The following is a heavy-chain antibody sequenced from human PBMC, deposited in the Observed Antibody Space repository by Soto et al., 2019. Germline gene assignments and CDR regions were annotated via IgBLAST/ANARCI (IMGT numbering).Heavy chain of an antibody. CDR2: IIPIFGTA. CDR1: GDTFSSYA. CDR3: ARGPHLYYYDSSGYYTFDY. V-gene: IGHV1-69*13. D-gene: IGHD3-22*01. Sequence: SVKVSCKASGDTFSSYAISLLRQAPGQWLEWIGGIIPIFGTANYAQKFQGRVTIAADESTSTAYMELSSLRSEDTAVYYCARGPHLYYYDSSGYYTFDYWGQGTLVTVSS. J-gene: IGHJ4*02.